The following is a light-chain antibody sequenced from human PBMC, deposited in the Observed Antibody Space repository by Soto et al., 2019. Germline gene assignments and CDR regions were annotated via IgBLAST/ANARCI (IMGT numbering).Light chain of an antibody. CDR2: GTS. Sequence: DIQMTQSPSSLSASVGDRVTITCRASQSISSNLNWYQQKPGKAPKLLIYGTSSLQSGVPSRFSGSGSGTDFTLTISSLQPEDFATYFCQQSYITPWTFGQGTKVEIK. V-gene: IGKV1-39*01. CDR3: QQSYITPWT. CDR1: QSISSN. J-gene: IGKJ1*01.